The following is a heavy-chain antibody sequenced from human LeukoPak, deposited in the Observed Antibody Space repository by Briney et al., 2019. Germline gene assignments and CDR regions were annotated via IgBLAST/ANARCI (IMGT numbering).Heavy chain of an antibody. V-gene: IGHV1-2*02. CDR3: ARDRFRVVPAAIPDY. J-gene: IGHJ4*02. Sequence: ASVKVSCKASGYTFTGYYMHWVRQAPGQGLEWMGWINPNSGGTNYAQKFQGRVTMTRDTSISTAYMELSRLRSDDTAVYYCARDRFRVVPAAIPDYWSQGTLVTVSS. CDR2: INPNSGGT. CDR1: GYTFTGYY. D-gene: IGHD2-2*02.